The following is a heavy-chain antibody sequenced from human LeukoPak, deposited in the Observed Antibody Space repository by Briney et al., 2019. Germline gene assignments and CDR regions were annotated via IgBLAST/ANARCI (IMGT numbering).Heavy chain of an antibody. D-gene: IGHD3-10*01. J-gene: IGHJ4*02. V-gene: IGHV4-59*01. CDR3: ARAPITMVRGVISPTFDY. CDR1: GGSISSYY. CDR2: IYYSGST. Sequence: PSQTLSLTCAVSGGSISSYYWSWIRQPPGKGLEWIGYIYYSGSTNYNPSLKSRVTISVDTSKNQFSLKLSSVTAADTAVYYCARAPITMVRGVISPTFDYWGQGTLVTVSS.